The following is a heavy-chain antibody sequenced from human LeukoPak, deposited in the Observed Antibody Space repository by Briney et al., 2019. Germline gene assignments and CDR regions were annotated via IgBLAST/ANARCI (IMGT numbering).Heavy chain of an antibody. V-gene: IGHV3-30-3*01. D-gene: IGHD6-13*01. J-gene: IGHJ3*02. CDR2: ISYDGSNK. CDR3: VRGGIASAFDI. Sequence: GGSLRLSCAASGFTFSSYAMHWVCQAPGKGLEWVAVISYDGSNKYYADSVKGRFTISRDNARNTLYLQMNSLRAEDTAVYYCVRGGIASAFDIWGQRTMVTVSS. CDR1: GFTFSSYA.